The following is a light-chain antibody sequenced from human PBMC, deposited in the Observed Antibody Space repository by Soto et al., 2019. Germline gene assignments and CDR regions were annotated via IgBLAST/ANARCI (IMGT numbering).Light chain of an antibody. CDR1: SSNIGSNT. Sequence: QSVLTQPPSASGTPGQRVTISCSGSSSNIGSNTVNWYQQLPGTAPKLLIYSNNQRPSGVPDRFSGSKSGTSASLAISGLQSEDEADYYCAAWDDSLNSAVFGGGTQLTAL. CDR3: AAWDDSLNSAV. V-gene: IGLV1-44*01. J-gene: IGLJ7*02. CDR2: SNN.